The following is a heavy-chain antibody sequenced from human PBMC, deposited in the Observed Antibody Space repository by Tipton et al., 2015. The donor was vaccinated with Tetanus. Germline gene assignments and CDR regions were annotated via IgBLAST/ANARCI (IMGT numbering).Heavy chain of an antibody. J-gene: IGHJ5*02. CDR3: ARDQGGGRVVRLNWFDP. CDR2: IYYSGST. CDR1: GESISGSPFF. Sequence: PSLNCTVSGESISGSPFFWNWIRQQPGKGPEWIGYIYYSGSTFYNPSLKSRVSISVDTSKNQFSLNMTSVTAADTAVYYCARDQGGGRVVRLNWFDPCGQGTLVTVSS. D-gene: IGHD6-6*01. V-gene: IGHV4-31*03.